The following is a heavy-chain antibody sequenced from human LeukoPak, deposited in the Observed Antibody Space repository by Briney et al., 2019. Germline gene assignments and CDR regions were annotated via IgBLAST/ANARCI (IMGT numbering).Heavy chain of an antibody. CDR3: ARSDSELYYDY. CDR2: ISSSSSYI. J-gene: IGHJ4*02. D-gene: IGHD3-10*01. Sequence: GGSLRLSCAASGFTFSSYSMNWVRQAPGKGLEWVSSISSSSSYIYYADSVKGRFTISRDNAKNSLYLQMNSLGAEDTAVYSCARSDSELYYDYWGQGTLVTVSS. CDR1: GFTFSSYS. V-gene: IGHV3-21*01.